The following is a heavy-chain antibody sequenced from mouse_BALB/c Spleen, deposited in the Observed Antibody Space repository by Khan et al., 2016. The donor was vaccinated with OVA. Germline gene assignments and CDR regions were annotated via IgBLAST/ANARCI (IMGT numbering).Heavy chain of an antibody. CDR1: GYTLTDYN. Sequence: EVQLQQSGPELVKPGASVKISCKASGYTLTDYNMHWVKQSHGKSLEWIGYIYPYNDGTVYNQKLKTKATLTVDNSSSTAYMELRSLTSGDSAVYYCARRYYGSNYGVCDVWGAGTTVTVSS. CDR3: ARRYYGSNYGVCDV. J-gene: IGHJ1*01. CDR2: IYPYNDGT. V-gene: IGHV1S29*02. D-gene: IGHD1-1*01.